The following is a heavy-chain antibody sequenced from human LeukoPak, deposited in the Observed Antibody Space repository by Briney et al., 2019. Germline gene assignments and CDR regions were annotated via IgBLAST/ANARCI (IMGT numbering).Heavy chain of an antibody. CDR2: IYYSGST. CDR3: ASARVVYCSSTTCSPAEY. J-gene: IGHJ4*02. D-gene: IGHD2-2*01. CDR1: GDSISSYY. V-gene: IGHV4-59*01. Sequence: SETLSLTCTVSGDSISSYYCSWVRQPPGKGLEWIGYIYYSGSTNYNPSLKSRVTISADTSKNQFSLKLNSVTAADTAVYYCASARVVYCSSTTCSPAEYWGQGTLVTVSS.